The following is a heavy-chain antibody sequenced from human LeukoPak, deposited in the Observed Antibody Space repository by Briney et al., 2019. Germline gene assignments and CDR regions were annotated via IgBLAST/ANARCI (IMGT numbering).Heavy chain of an antibody. V-gene: IGHV3-23*01. J-gene: IGHJ4*02. CDR3: GKLFYSSGMYHFDY. CDR2: ISGSGGGT. CDR1: GFTFSSYA. Sequence: PGGSLRLSCAASGFTFSSYAMSWVRQAPGKGLAWVSTISGSGGGTYYADSVKGRFTISRDNSKNTLYLQMNSLRAEDTAVFYCGKLFYSSGMYHFDYWGQGTLVTVSS. D-gene: IGHD3-10*01.